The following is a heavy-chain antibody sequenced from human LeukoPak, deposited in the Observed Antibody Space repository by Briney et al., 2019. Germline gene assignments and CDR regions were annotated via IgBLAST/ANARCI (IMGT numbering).Heavy chain of an antibody. CDR1: GLSLSDYG. CDR2: ITMNSVR. Sequence: GGSLRLSCSASGLSLSDYGMSWVRQAPGKGLEWVSYITMNSVRIYADSVKGRFTISRDNDKNSVYLQMNTLRDEDTAVYYCTRGRYQFLGPNDCRGQGSQVTVSS. D-gene: IGHD2-2*01. J-gene: IGHJ4*02. V-gene: IGHV3-11*06. CDR3: TRGRYQFLGPNDC.